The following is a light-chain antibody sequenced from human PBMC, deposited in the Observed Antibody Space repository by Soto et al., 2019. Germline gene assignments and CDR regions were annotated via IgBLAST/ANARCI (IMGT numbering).Light chain of an antibody. CDR3: NSYTNTNTLPV. Sequence: QSALTQPASVSGSPGQSITISCTGASGDFGGYNFVSWYQQHTGKAPQLLIYGVTNRPSGVSIRFSGSKSGNTASLTISGLQADDEAEYYCNSYTNTNTLPVFGTGTKVTVL. CDR2: GVT. V-gene: IGLV2-14*03. J-gene: IGLJ1*01. CDR1: SGDFGGYNF.